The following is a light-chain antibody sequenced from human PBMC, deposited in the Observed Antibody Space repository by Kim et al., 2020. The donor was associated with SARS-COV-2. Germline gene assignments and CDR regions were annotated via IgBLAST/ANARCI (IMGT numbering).Light chain of an antibody. V-gene: IGLV2-18*02. J-gene: IGLJ1*01. CDR3: SSYTSSSTLYV. CDR2: EVS. Sequence: LTQPPSVSGSPGQSVTISCTGTSSDVGSYNRVSWYQQPPGTAPKLMIYEVSNRPSGVPDRFSGSKSGNTASLTISGLQAEDEADYYCSSYTSSSTLYVFGTGTKVTAL. CDR1: SSDVGSYNR.